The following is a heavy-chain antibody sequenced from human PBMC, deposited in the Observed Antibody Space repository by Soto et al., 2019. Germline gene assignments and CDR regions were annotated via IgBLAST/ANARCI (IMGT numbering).Heavy chain of an antibody. CDR3: ARGDAASPYNWFDP. Sequence: QVQLVQSGAEVKKPGSSVKVSCKASGGTFSSYAISWVRQAPGQGLEWMGGIIPIFGTANYAQKFQGRVTITADESTSTAYMELSSLRSDDTAVYYCARGDAASPYNWFDPWGQGTLVTVSS. CDR2: IIPIFGTA. D-gene: IGHD5-18*01. V-gene: IGHV1-69*01. CDR1: GGTFSSYA. J-gene: IGHJ5*02.